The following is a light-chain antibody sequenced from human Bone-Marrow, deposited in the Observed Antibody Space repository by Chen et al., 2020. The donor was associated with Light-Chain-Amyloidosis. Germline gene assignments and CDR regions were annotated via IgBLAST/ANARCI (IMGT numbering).Light chain of an antibody. CDR2: DVS. CDR1: SSDVGGYNY. J-gene: IGLJ2*01. V-gene: IGLV2-14*03. CDR3: SSYTSSSTLV. Sequence: QFAWTQPASCSGSPGKSTTISCTGTSSDVGGYNYVSWYQQHPGKAPKLIIFDVSNRPSGVSNRFSGSKSGNTASLTISGLQAEDEADYYCSSYTSSSTLVFGGGTKLTVL.